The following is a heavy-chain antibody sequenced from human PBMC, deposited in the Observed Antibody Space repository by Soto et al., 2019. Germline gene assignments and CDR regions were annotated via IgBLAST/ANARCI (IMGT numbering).Heavy chain of an antibody. CDR2: IIPIFGTA. CDR3: ARDHRLYSSGDYDAFDI. CDR1: GGTFSSYA. J-gene: IGHJ3*02. D-gene: IGHD3-22*01. V-gene: IGHV1-69*13. Sequence: ASVKVSCKASGGTFSSYAISWVRQAPGQGLEWMGGIIPIFGTANYAQKFQGRVTITADESTSTAYMELSSLRSEDTAVYYCARDHRLYSSGDYDAFDIWGQGTMVTVSS.